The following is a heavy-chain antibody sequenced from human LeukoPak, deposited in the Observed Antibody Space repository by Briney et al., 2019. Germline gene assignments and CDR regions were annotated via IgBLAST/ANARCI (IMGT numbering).Heavy chain of an antibody. D-gene: IGHD3-10*01. Sequence: GGSLRLSCAASGFTLRSYAMSWVRQAPGKGLEWVLALSGSGGSTYYADSVKCRFTNHRHNPKNTLYLQMNSLGAEDTAVYYCAKDGPRGSNWCDPWGQGTLVTVSS. CDR3: AKDGPRGSNWCDP. V-gene: IGHV3-23*01. J-gene: IGHJ5*02. CDR2: LSGSGGST. CDR1: GFTLRSYA.